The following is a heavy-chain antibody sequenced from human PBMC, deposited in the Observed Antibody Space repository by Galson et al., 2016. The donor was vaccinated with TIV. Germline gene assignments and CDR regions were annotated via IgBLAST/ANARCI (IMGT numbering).Heavy chain of an antibody. CDR1: GYTFSKYG. J-gene: IGHJ6*02. D-gene: IGHD3-16*01. V-gene: IGHV1-18*04. CDR3: ARDWDYYYGMDV. Sequence: SVKVSCKASGYTFSKYGISWVRRAPGQGLGWMGWISGHSGNTDYARKFQGRLVMTTDTSTGTAFMEVRSLTSDDTAVYYCARDWDYYYGMDVWGQGTTVTVSS. CDR2: ISGHSGNT.